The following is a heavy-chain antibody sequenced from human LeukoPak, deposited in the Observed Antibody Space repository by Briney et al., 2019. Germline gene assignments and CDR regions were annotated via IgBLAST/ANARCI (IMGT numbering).Heavy chain of an antibody. CDR1: GFTFSSYA. V-gene: IGHV3-23*01. CDR3: AKAALGYCSSTSCYWFDP. J-gene: IGHJ5*02. Sequence: GSLRLSCAASGFTFSSYAMSWVRQAPGKGLEWVSAISGSGGSTYYADSVKGRFTISRDNSKNTLYLQMNSLRAEDTAVYYCAKAALGYCSSTSCYWFDPWGQGTLVTVSS. CDR2: ISGSGGST. D-gene: IGHD2-2*01.